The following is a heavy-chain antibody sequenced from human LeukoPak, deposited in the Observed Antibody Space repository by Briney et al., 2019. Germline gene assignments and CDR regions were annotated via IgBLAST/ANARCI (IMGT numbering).Heavy chain of an antibody. J-gene: IGHJ4*02. D-gene: IGHD3-16*01. Sequence: PSETLSLTCTVSGGSVNSGTYYWHWIRQPPGKGLEWVGYISYRGTTNYNPSLKSRVTISRDTSKNQFSLKLTSVTTADTAVYYCARDGAFWGQGTLVTVSS. CDR1: GGSVNSGTYY. CDR3: ARDGAF. CDR2: ISYRGTT. V-gene: IGHV4-61*01.